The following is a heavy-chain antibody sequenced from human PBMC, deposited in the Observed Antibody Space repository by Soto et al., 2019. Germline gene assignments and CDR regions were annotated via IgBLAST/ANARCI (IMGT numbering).Heavy chain of an antibody. D-gene: IGHD3-10*01. CDR1: GFSFSSYS. V-gene: IGHV3-21*01. CDR2: ISGSSTYI. CDR3: AFAGSGSYSNVPDAFDI. Sequence: PGGSLRLSCAASGFSFSSYSMNWVRQAPGKGLEWVSSISGSSTYIYYADSVKGRFTISRDNAKNSLYLQMNSLRAEDTAVYYCAFAGSGSYSNVPDAFDIWGQGTMVTVSS. J-gene: IGHJ3*02.